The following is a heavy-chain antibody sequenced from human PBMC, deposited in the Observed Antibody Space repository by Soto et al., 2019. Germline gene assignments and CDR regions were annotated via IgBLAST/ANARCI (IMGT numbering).Heavy chain of an antibody. CDR3: AMNYDYIWGSYRKEVNYYYYYYMDV. J-gene: IGHJ6*03. Sequence: ASVKVSCKASGYTFTSYGISWVRQAPGQGLEWMGWISAYNGNTNYAQKLQGRVTMTTDTSTRTAYMELRSLRSDDTAVYYCAMNYDYIWGSYRKEVNYYYYYYMDVWGKGTTVTVSS. V-gene: IGHV1-18*01. CDR1: GYTFTSYG. D-gene: IGHD3-16*02. CDR2: ISAYNGNT.